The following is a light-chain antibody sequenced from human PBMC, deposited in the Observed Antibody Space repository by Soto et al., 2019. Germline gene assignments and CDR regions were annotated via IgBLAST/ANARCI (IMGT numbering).Light chain of an antibody. CDR1: QSVSSN. Sequence: EIVMTQSPVTLSXXPXXXXTXXXRASQSVSSNLAWYQQKPGQAPSLLIYGAFTRATGIPARFSGTGSGTEFTLTISSLQSEDFAVYYCQQYDNWPPTFGQGTRLEI. J-gene: IGKJ5*01. CDR3: QQYDNWPPT. CDR2: GAF. V-gene: IGKV3-15*01.